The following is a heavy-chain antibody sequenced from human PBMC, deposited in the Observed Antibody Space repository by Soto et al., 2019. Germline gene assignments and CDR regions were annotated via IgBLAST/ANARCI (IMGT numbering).Heavy chain of an antibody. CDR2: INHSGST. V-gene: IGHV4-34*01. Sequence: SDTLSLTCAFYGGSFSGNYWSWICQPPGKGLEGIGEINHSGSTNYNPSLKSRVTISVDTSKNQFSLKLSSVTAADTAVYYCARPIIAAAGMGGMDVWGQGTTVT. J-gene: IGHJ6*02. CDR1: GGSFSGNY. D-gene: IGHD6-13*01. CDR3: ARPIIAAAGMGGMDV.